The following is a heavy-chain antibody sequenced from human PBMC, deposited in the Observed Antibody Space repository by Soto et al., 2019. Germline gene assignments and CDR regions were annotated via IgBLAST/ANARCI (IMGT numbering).Heavy chain of an antibody. V-gene: IGHV3-21*01. CDR3: ARGGNSSSSISF. CDR1: GFTFSSYS. D-gene: IGHD6-6*01. J-gene: IGHJ4*02. CDR2: ISSSSSYI. Sequence: GGSLRLSCAASGFTFSSYSMNWVRQAPGKGLEWVSSISSSSSYIYYADSVKGRFTISRDNAKNSPYLQMNSLRAEDTAVYYCARGGNSSSSISFWGQGTLVTVSS.